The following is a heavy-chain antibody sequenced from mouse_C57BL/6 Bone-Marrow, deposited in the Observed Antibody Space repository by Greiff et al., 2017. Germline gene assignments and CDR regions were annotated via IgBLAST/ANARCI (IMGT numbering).Heavy chain of an antibody. V-gene: IGHV2-9-1*01. CDR3: ARKRTTGGYYAMDY. CDR2: IWTGGGT. J-gene: IGHJ4*01. Sequence: QVQLKQSGPGLVAPSQSLSITCTVSGFSLTSNAISWVRQPPGKGLEWLGVIWTGGGTNYNSALKSRLSISKDNSKSQVFLKMNSLQTDDTARYYCARKRTTGGYYAMDYWGQGTSVTVSS. D-gene: IGHD1-1*01. CDR1: GFSLTSNA.